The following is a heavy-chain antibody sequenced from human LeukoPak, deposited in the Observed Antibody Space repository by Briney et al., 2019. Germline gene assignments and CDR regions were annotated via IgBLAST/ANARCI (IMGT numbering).Heavy chain of an antibody. J-gene: IGHJ6*02. CDR2: IIPSLEIV. Sequence: ASVKVSCKASGGSFSNYAINWVRQAPGQGLEWMGRIIPSLEIVNYARKFQGRVTITADTSTNTAYMELSSLKADDTAVFYCAEVLWFGEAYYHYGMDVWGQGTKVSVTS. V-gene: IGHV1-69*04. CDR1: GGSFSNYA. D-gene: IGHD3-10*01. CDR3: AEVLWFGEAYYHYGMDV.